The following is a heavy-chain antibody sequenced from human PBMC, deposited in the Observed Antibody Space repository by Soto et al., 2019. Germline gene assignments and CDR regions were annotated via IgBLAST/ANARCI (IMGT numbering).Heavy chain of an antibody. J-gene: IGHJ5*02. CDR2: ISSSSSYI. CDR3: ARGYVDTAIPNWFDP. V-gene: IGHV3-21*01. D-gene: IGHD5-18*01. Sequence: EVQLLESGGGLVQPGGSLRLSCAASGFTFSSYAMSWVRQAPGKGLEWVSSISSSSSYIYYADSVKGRFTISRDNAKNSLYLQMNSLRAEDTAVYYCARGYVDTAIPNWFDPWGQGTLVTVSS. CDR1: GFTFSSYA.